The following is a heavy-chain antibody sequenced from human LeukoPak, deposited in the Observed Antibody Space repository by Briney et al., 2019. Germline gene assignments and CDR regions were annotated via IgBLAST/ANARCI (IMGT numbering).Heavy chain of an antibody. CDR3: AKDHSSGWFYFDY. Sequence: GRSLRLSCAASGFTFDDYAMNWVRQAPGKGLEWVSGISWNSGSIDYADSVKGRFTISRDNAKNSLYLQMNSLRAEDTALYYCAKDHSSGWFYFDYWGQGTLVTVSS. V-gene: IGHV3-9*01. CDR1: GFTFDDYA. D-gene: IGHD6-19*01. J-gene: IGHJ4*02. CDR2: ISWNSGSI.